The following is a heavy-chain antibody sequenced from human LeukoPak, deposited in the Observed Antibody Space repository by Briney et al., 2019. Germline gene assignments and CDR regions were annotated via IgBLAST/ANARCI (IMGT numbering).Heavy chain of an antibody. CDR3: ARVPYLGYYYYYYYMDV. CDR2: ISSSGSTI. J-gene: IGHJ6*03. Sequence: GGSLRLSCAASGFTFSDHYMSWIRQAPGKGLEWVSYISSSGSTIYYADSVKGRFTISRDNAKNSLYLQMNSLRAEDTAVYYCARVPYLGYYYYYYYMDVWGKGTTVTVSS. V-gene: IGHV3-11*04. D-gene: IGHD7-27*01. CDR1: GFTFSDHY.